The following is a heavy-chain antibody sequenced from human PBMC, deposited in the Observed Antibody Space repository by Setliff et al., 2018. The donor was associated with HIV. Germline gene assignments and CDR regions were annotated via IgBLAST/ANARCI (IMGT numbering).Heavy chain of an antibody. CDR3: AKDDVVGVSVVRMDV. CDR1: GFNLYTTA. Sequence: PGGSLRLSCVASGFNLYTTAMTWIRQIPGKGLEWVSSISGPGDIIFFADSLKGRFTISRDNSKNTIYLQMNSLRTQDTAVYYCAKDDVVGVSVVRMDVWGQGTTVTVSS. D-gene: IGHD1-26*01. V-gene: IGHV3-23*01. J-gene: IGHJ6*02. CDR2: ISGPGDII.